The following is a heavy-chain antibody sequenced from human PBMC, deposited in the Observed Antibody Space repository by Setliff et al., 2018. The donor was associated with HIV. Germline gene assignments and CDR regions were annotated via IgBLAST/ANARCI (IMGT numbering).Heavy chain of an antibody. CDR1: GGSISSSSYY. V-gene: IGHV4-39*01. Sequence: SETLSLTCTVSGGSISSSSYYWGWIRQPPGKGLEWIASIYYSGNTYHNPSLKSRVTISVDTSKNQFSLKLSSVTAADTAVYYCAKSPGFSGYGGSGWGQGTLVTVSS. CDR2: IYYSGNT. CDR3: AKSPGFSGYGGSG. J-gene: IGHJ4*02. D-gene: IGHD5-12*01.